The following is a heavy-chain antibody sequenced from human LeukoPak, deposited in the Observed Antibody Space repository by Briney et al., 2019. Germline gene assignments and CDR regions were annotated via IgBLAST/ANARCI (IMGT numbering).Heavy chain of an antibody. D-gene: IGHD4-17*01. CDR1: GGTFSSYA. Sequence: SVKVSCKASGGTFSSYAISWVRQAPGQGLEWMGGVIPIFGTANYAQKFQGRVTITADESTSTAYMELSSLRSEDTAVYYCAKVATVTTLDYWGQGTLVTVSS. V-gene: IGHV1-69*01. J-gene: IGHJ4*02. CDR3: AKVATVTTLDY. CDR2: VIPIFGTA.